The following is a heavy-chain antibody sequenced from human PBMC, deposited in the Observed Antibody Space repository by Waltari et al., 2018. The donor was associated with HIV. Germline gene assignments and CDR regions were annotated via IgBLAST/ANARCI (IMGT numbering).Heavy chain of an antibody. CDR1: GLPSTSYT. J-gene: IGHJ5*02. CDR2: ISSIATFT. V-gene: IGHV3-21*01. Sequence: EVQLVESGGGTVKPGGSLRLFRRASGLPSTSYTPIWVRHAPGKGLEGISSISSIATFTHDADSVKVLFTISRDNANKSVYLQMNSLRAEDTAVYYCARDSRDNSWSLNFFDPWGQGTLVTVSS. D-gene: IGHD6-13*01. CDR3: ARDSRDNSWSLNFFDP.